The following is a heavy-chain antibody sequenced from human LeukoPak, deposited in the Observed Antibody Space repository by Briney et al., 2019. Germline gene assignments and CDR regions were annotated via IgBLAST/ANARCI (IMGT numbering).Heavy chain of an antibody. Sequence: ASVKLSCKASGYTFTSYAMHWVRQAPGQRLEWMGWINAGNGNTKYSQKFQGRVTITRDTSASTAYMELSSLRSEDTAVYYCASGGDIVATEMNYWGQGTLVTVSS. J-gene: IGHJ4*02. V-gene: IGHV1-3*01. CDR3: ASGGDIVATEMNY. CDR1: GYTFTSYA. CDR2: INAGNGNT. D-gene: IGHD5-12*01.